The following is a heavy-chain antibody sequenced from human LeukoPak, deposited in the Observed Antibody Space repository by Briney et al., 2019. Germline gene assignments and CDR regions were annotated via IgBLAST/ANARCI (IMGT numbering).Heavy chain of an antibody. J-gene: IGHJ5*02. Sequence: KTGGSLRLSCAASGFTFSSYAMSWVRQAPGKGLEWVSAISGSGGSTYYADSVKGRFTISRDNSKNTLYLQMNSLRAEDTAVYYCARAGPSSTSCCYWFDPWGQGTLVTVSS. CDR2: ISGSGGST. D-gene: IGHD2-2*01. V-gene: IGHV3-23*01. CDR3: ARAGPSSTSCCYWFDP. CDR1: GFTFSSYA.